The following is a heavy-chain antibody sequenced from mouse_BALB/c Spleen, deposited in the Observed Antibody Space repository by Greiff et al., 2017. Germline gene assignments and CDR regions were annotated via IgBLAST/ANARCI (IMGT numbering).Heavy chain of an antibody. D-gene: IGHD2-1*01. CDR3: ARGGNYYAMDY. Sequence: DVKLVESGPGLVKPSQSLSLTCTVTGYSITSDYAWNWIRQFPGNKLEWMGYISYSGSTSYNPSLKSRISITRDTSKNQFFLQLNSVTTEDTATYYCARGGNYYAMDYWGQGTSVTVSS. CDR1: GYSITSDYA. V-gene: IGHV3-2*02. J-gene: IGHJ4*01. CDR2: ISYSGST.